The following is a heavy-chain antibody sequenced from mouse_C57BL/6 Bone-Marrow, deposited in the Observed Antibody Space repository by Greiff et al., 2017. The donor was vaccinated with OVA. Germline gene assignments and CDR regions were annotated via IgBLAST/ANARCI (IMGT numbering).Heavy chain of an antibody. Sequence: EVQLQQSGAELVKPGASVTLSCTASGFNIKDYYMHWVKQRPEQGLEWLGRIDPEDGETKYAPKFQGKATITADPSSNTAYLQLSSLTSEDTAVYSCARNYGSLRDYAMDYWGQGTSVTVSS. CDR2: IDPEDGET. D-gene: IGHD1-1*01. V-gene: IGHV14-2*01. CDR1: GFNIKDYY. J-gene: IGHJ4*01. CDR3: ARNYGSLRDYAMDY.